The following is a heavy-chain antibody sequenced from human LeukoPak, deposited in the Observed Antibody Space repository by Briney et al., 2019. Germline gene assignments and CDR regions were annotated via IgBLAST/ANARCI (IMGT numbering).Heavy chain of an antibody. J-gene: IGHJ3*02. CDR1: GFTFDDYA. Sequence: AGGSLRLSCAASGFTFDDYAMHWVRQVPGKGLEWVSGISWNSGNIGYVDSVKGRFTISRDNAKNSLYLQMNSLRAEDTAVYYCARVSSSGWYGAFDIWGQGTMVTVSS. D-gene: IGHD6-19*01. V-gene: IGHV3-9*01. CDR3: ARVSSSGWYGAFDI. CDR2: ISWNSGNI.